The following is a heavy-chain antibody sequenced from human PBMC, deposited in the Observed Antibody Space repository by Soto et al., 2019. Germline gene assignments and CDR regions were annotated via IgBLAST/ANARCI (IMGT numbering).Heavy chain of an antibody. CDR1: GYSFTSYW. Sequence: PGESLKISCKASGYSFTSYWIGWVRQMPGKGLEWMGIIYPGDSDTRYSPSFQGQVTMSADKSISTAYLQWSSLKASDTAMYYCARVRLYYYDSSGYYYFDYWGQGTLVTVSS. J-gene: IGHJ4*02. CDR2: IYPGDSDT. CDR3: ARVRLYYYDSSGYYYFDY. D-gene: IGHD3-22*01. V-gene: IGHV5-51*01.